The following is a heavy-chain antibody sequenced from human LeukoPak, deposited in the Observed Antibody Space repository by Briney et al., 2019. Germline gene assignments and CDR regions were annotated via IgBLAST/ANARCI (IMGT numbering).Heavy chain of an antibody. Sequence: ASVKVSCKASGYTFTSYGISWVRQAPGQGLEWMGWISAYNGNTNYAQKLQGRVTTTTDTSTSTAYMELRSLRSDDTAVYYCARDPRIAVAGTAGAFDIWGQGTMVTVSS. V-gene: IGHV1-18*01. CDR1: GYTFTSYG. D-gene: IGHD6-19*01. CDR3: ARDPRIAVAGTAGAFDI. CDR2: ISAYNGNT. J-gene: IGHJ3*02.